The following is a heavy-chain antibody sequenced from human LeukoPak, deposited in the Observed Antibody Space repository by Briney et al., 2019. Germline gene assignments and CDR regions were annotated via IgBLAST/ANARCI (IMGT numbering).Heavy chain of an antibody. J-gene: IGHJ5*02. V-gene: IGHV3-7*01. CDR2: INQDGSQK. D-gene: IGHD6-19*01. CDR1: GFSLSNYW. Sequence: GVLRLSCAVSGFSLSNYWMSWVRQAPGKGLEWVANINQDGSQKDYVDSVKGRFTISKDNAKNSLYLQMNSLRVDDTAVYYCARDSGSGGPWGQGTLVTVSS. CDR3: ARDSGSGGP.